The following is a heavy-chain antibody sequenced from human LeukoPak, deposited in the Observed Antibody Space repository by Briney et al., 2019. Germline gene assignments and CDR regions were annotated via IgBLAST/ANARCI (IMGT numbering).Heavy chain of an antibody. V-gene: IGHV3-30*02. CDR1: GFPFSSYG. D-gene: IGHD1-26*01. J-gene: IGHJ4*02. Sequence: PGGSLRLSCAASGFPFSSYGMYWVRQTPDKGLQWVAYLRKDATYSSYADSVRGRFTISRDNSKNTLDLQMSSLRVEDTAVYYCASGGPTRGTLDCWGQGTLVTVSS. CDR2: LRKDATYS. CDR3: ASGGPTRGTLDC.